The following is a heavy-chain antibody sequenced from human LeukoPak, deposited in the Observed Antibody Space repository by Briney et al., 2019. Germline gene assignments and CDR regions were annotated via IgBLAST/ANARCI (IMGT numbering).Heavy chain of an antibody. V-gene: IGHV4-61*02. J-gene: IGHJ4*02. CDR2: IYTSGST. CDR3: ARRYYDGSGYNDY. Sequence: SQTLSLTCTVSGGSISSGSYSWSWIRQPAGKGLEWIGRIYTSGSTNYNPSLKSRVTISVDTSKNQFSLKLSSVTAADTAVYYCARRYYDGSGYNDYWGQGTLVTVSS. D-gene: IGHD3-22*01. CDR1: GGSISSGSYS.